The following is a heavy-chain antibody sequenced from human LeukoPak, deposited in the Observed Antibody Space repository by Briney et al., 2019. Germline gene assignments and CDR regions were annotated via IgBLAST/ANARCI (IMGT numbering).Heavy chain of an antibody. Sequence: PGGSLRLSCAASGFTFSSYRTNWVRQAPGKGLEWVSSISDSSSYIYHADSVKGRFTISRDNAKNSVYLQMNSLRAEDTATYYCTKGENGMDVWGQGTTVTVSS. V-gene: IGHV3-21*01. CDR2: ISDSSSYI. CDR3: TKGENGMDV. J-gene: IGHJ6*02. CDR1: GFTFSSYR. D-gene: IGHD1-26*01.